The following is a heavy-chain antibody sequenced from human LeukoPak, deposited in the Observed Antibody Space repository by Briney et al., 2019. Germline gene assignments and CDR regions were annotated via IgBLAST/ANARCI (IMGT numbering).Heavy chain of an antibody. Sequence: GGSLRLSCAASGFIFNRHWMNWVRQAPGKGLEWVANINQGGGERNYVDSVKGRFTISRDDAKNSLYLQLNSLRVEDTAIYYCARGPDYGARTDFLDYWGQGALVTVSS. V-gene: IGHV3-7*03. J-gene: IGHJ4*02. CDR3: ARGPDYGARTDFLDY. CDR2: INQGGGER. CDR1: GFIFNRHW. D-gene: IGHD4-17*01.